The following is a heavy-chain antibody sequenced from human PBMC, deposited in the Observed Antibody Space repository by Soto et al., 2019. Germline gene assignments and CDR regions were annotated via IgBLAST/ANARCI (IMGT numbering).Heavy chain of an antibody. CDR3: AREYCSDGSCYSISLDY. Sequence: QVPLVESGGGVVQPGRSLRLSCAASGFTFSSYAMHWVRQAPGKGLEWVAVISYDGSNADSVKGRFTISRDNSKNTLYLQMNGLRAEDTAVYYCAREYCSDGSCYSISLDYWGQGTLVTVSS. V-gene: IGHV3-30-3*01. CDR2: ISYDGS. J-gene: IGHJ4*02. D-gene: IGHD2-15*01. CDR1: GFTFSSYA.